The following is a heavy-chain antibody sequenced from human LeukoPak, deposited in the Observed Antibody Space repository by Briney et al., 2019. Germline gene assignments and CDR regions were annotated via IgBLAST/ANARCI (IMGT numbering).Heavy chain of an antibody. CDR3: ARHGVLSFDL. Sequence: GGSLRLSCAASGFTFSNAWVSWVRQAPGKGLEWVANIKEDGGRKYLVDSVKGRFSVSRDNTKNSLFLQMDSLRVEDTAVYYWARHGVLSFDLWGQGTLGHRL. CDR2: IKEDGGRK. CDR1: GFTFSNAW. J-gene: IGHJ4*02. D-gene: IGHD6-13*01. V-gene: IGHV3-7*01.